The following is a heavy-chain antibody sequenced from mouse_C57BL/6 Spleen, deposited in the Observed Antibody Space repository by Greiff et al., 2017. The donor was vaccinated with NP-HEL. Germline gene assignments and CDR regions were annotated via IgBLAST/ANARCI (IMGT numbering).Heavy chain of an antibody. CDR2: INPNNGGT. CDR1: GYTFTDYY. D-gene: IGHD1-1*01. J-gene: IGHJ2*01. V-gene: IGHV1-26*01. CDR3: ARGYYYGSSYVAYFDY. Sequence: EVQLQQSGPELVKPGASVKISCKASGYTFTDYYMNWVKQSHGKSLEWIGDINPNNGGTSYNQKFKGKATLTVDKSSSTAYMELRSLTSEDSAVYYCARGYYYGSSYVAYFDYWGQGTTLTVSS.